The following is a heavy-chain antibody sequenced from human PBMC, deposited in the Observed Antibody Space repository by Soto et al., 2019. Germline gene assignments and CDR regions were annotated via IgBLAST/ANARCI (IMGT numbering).Heavy chain of an antibody. CDR3: ARRTQLSGGICYYRLAN. D-gene: IGHD2-15*01. J-gene: IGHJ4*02. CDR1: GYTFTSSD. Sequence: QVQLVQSGAEVKKPGASVKVSCKASGYTFTSSDINWVRQAPGQGLEWMGWMNPDSGHAAYAQKFQGRVTLTTSTSTSTVYMEMRSLESEDTDVYYCARRTQLSGGICYYRLANWGQGTMVTVSS. CDR2: MNPDSGHA. V-gene: IGHV1-8*01.